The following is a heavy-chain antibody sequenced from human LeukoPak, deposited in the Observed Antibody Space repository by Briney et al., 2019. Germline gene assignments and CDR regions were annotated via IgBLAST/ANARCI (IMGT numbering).Heavy chain of an antibody. J-gene: IGHJ6*03. D-gene: IGHD6-13*01. Sequence: GGSLRLSCAASGFTFDDYGMSWVRHAPGKGLEWVSGINWNGGSTVYADSVKGRFTISRDNAKNSLYLQMNSLRAEDTALYYCARAFAAAAYYYYYMDVWGKGTTVTVSS. CDR2: INWNGGST. CDR1: GFTFDDYG. V-gene: IGHV3-20*04. CDR3: ARAFAAAAYYYYYMDV.